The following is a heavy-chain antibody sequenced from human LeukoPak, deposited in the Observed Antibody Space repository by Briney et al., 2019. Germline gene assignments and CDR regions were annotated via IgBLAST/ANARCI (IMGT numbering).Heavy chain of an antibody. V-gene: IGHV1-24*01. CDR3: ATDYRVVAATFDAFDI. J-gene: IGHJ3*02. CDR2: FDPEDGET. CDR1: GYTLTELS. D-gene: IGHD2-15*01. Sequence: GASVKVSCKVSGYTLTELSMHWVRQAPGKGLEWMGGFDPEDGETIYAQKFQGRVTMTEDTSTDTAYMELSSLRSEDTAVCYCATDYRVVAATFDAFDIWGQGTMVTVSS.